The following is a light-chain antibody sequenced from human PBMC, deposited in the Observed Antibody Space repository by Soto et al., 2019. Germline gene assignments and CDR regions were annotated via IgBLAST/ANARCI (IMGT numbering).Light chain of an antibody. CDR2: DTS. CDR1: QNIRSS. CDR3: QHTLKWPPT. J-gene: IGKJ1*01. Sequence: EVVMTQSPASLSASPGESVTLSCRASQNIRSSLAWYQQRPGQAPRLLIYDTSARAAGIPARFSGSGSATEFTLTISSLQSEDFALYYCQHTLKWPPTFGQGTKVDIK. V-gene: IGKV3-15*01.